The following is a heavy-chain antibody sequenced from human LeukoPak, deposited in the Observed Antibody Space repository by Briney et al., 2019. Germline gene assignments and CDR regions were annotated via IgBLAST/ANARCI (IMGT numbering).Heavy chain of an antibody. D-gene: IGHD6-6*01. CDR1: GGSISSGSYY. Sequence: SQTLSLTCTVSGGSISSGSYYWSWIRQPAGKGLEWIGRIYTSGSTNYNPSLKSRVTISVDTSKNQFSLKLSSVTAADTAVYYCARLEYSSSSGGYFQHWGQGTLVTVSS. V-gene: IGHV4-61*02. CDR2: IYTSGST. CDR3: ARLEYSSSSGGYFQH. J-gene: IGHJ1*01.